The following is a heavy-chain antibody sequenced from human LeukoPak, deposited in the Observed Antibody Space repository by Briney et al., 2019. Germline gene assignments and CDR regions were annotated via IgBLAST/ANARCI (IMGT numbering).Heavy chain of an antibody. Sequence: GGSLRLSCAASGFTFSSYTMNWVRQAPGKGLEWVSTISDNAHGADTHYADSVKGRFTISRDDSQNTLYLQMNSLRAEDTAVYYCAKGTYNFYFGYWGQGTLVTVSS. CDR1: GFTFSSYT. J-gene: IGHJ4*02. CDR2: ISDNAHGADT. V-gene: IGHV3-23*01. D-gene: IGHD5-24*01. CDR3: AKGTYNFYFGY.